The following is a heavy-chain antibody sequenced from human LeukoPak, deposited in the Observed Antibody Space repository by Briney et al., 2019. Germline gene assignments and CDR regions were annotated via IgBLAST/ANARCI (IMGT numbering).Heavy chain of an antibody. D-gene: IGHD4-17*01. CDR3: ARDRHDYGDYHDAFDI. J-gene: IGHJ3*02. Sequence: ASVKVSCKASGYTFTSYYMHWVRQAPGQGLEWMGIINPSGGSTSYAQKFQGRVTMTRDTSTSTVYMELSSLRSEDTAVYYCARDRHDYGDYHDAFDIWGQGTMVTVSS. V-gene: IGHV1-46*01. CDR2: INPSGGST. CDR1: GYTFTSYY.